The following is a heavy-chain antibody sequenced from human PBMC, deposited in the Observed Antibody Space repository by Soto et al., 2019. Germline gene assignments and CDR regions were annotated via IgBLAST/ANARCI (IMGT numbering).Heavy chain of an antibody. Sequence: TSETLSLTYTVSGGSISSYYWTWFRQPPGKGLEWIGYIYSSGSTSYNPSLKSRITISVDTSKNQFSLKLNSVTAADTAVYYCARITRSPNSGYFDYWGQGTLVTVSS. V-gene: IGHV4-59*01. CDR3: ARITRSPNSGYFDY. CDR1: GGSISSYY. CDR2: IYSSGST. J-gene: IGHJ4*02. D-gene: IGHD7-27*01.